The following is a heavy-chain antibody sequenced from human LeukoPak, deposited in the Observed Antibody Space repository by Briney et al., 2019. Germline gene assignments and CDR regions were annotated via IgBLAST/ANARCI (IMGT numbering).Heavy chain of an antibody. CDR2: ISYDGSDT. CDR3: ANSRGRYYYY. V-gene: IGHV3-30*18. D-gene: IGHD1-26*01. Sequence: GGSLRLSCVASGFIFNTFGMHWVRQAPGKGLEWVAVISYDGSDTYYADSVKGRFSISRDNPTNTLYLQMNSLRGDDTAVYYCANSRGRYYYYWGQGTLVTVSS. J-gene: IGHJ4*02. CDR1: GFIFNTFG.